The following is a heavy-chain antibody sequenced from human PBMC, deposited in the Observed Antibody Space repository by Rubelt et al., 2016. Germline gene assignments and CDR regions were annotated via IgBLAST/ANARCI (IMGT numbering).Heavy chain of an antibody. V-gene: IGHV3-7*01. CDR2: IKQDGTEK. CDR3: ARDFGWLRGAFDY. J-gene: IGHJ4*02. Sequence: GGSLRLSCAASGFSFSSSWMTWVRQAPGKGLEWVANIKQDGTEKYYVDSVKGRFTISRDNAKNSLFLQMNSLRAEDTAVYYCARDFGWLRGAFDYWGQGTLVTVSS. D-gene: IGHD5-24*01. CDR1: GFSFSSSW.